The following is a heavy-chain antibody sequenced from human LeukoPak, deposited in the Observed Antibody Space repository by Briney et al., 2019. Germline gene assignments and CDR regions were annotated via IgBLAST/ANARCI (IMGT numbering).Heavy chain of an antibody. CDR2: INPNSGGT. V-gene: IGHV1-2*02. Sequence: ASVKVSCKASGFTFTGYYLHWVRQAPGQGLEWMGWINPNSGGTNYAQRFQGRVTMTGDTSISTAYMELTRLRSDDTAVYYCARDGSTTGTTLFDYWGQGTLVTVSS. J-gene: IGHJ4*02. D-gene: IGHD1-1*01. CDR3: ARDGSTTGTTLFDY. CDR1: GFTFTGYY.